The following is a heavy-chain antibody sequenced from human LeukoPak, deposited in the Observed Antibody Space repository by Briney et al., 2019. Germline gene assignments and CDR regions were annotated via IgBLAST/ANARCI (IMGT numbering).Heavy chain of an antibody. CDR3: ARHVLWLGELCDY. CDR1: GGSFSGYY. CDR2: INHSGST. V-gene: IGHV4-34*01. J-gene: IGHJ4*02. Sequence: SETLSLTCAVYGGSFSGYYWSWIRQPPGKGLEWIGGINHSGSTNYNPSLKSRVTISVDTSKNQFSLKLSSVTAADTAVYYCARHVLWLGELCDYWGQGTLVTVSS. D-gene: IGHD3-10*01.